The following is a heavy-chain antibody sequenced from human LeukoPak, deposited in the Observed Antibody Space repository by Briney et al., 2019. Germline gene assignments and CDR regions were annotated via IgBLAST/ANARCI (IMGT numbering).Heavy chain of an antibody. CDR2: IYYSGST. CDR1: GGSISGSSYY. D-gene: IGHD6-6*01. V-gene: IGHV4-39*07. CDR3: AREQSSSSHY. J-gene: IGHJ4*02. Sequence: PETLSLTCTVSGGSISGSSYYWGWIRQPPGKGLEWIGSIYYSGSTYYNPSLKSRVTISVDTSKNQFSLKLSSVTAADTAVYYCAREQSSSSHYWGQGTLVTVSS.